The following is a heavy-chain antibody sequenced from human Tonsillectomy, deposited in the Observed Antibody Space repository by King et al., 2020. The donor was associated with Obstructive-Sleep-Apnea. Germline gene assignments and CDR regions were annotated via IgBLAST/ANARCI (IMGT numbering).Heavy chain of an antibody. CDR2: INQSGST. CDR1: VESVSGYY. Sequence: VQLQQWGAGLLKPSETLSLTCAEYVESVSGYYGGWIRQSPGTGLGWIGEINQSGSTNYNLSLKSRVNISLDTSKNQFSLRLNSVTAADTAVYYCARGPTRYFDWLLHYWGQGTLVTVSS. V-gene: IGHV4-34*01. CDR3: ARGPTRYFDWLLHY. J-gene: IGHJ4*02. D-gene: IGHD3-9*01.